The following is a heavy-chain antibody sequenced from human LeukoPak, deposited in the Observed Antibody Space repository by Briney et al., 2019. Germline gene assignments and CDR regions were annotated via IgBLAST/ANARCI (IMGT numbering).Heavy chain of an antibody. Sequence: RPGGSLRLSCVASGFTFDDYSLNWVRQAPGKGLEWVAAISSSSDYIYYADSMRGRFTISRDNAKNSLYLQMHSLRVEDTALYYCARDRVPRATRGTFDYWGQGTPVIVSS. J-gene: IGHJ4*02. D-gene: IGHD1-26*01. V-gene: IGHV3-21*01. CDR2: ISSSSDYI. CDR3: ARDRVPRATRGTFDY. CDR1: GFTFDDYS.